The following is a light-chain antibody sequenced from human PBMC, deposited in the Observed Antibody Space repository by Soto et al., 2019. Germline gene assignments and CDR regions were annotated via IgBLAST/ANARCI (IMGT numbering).Light chain of an antibody. CDR1: QSISSW. CDR2: DAS. CDR3: QQYNSYSEA. Sequence: DVQMTQSPSTLSASVGDTGTITCRASQSISSWLAWCQQKPGKAPKLLIYDASSLESGVPSRFSGSGSGTEFTLTISSLQPDDFATYYCQQYNSYSEAFGQGTRWIS. J-gene: IGKJ1*01. V-gene: IGKV1-5*01.